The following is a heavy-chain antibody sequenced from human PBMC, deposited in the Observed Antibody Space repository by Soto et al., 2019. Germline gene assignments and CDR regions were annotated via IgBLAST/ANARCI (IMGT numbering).Heavy chain of an antibody. J-gene: IGHJ4*02. V-gene: IGHV1-69*01. Sequence: QVHLVQSGAEVKKPGSSVRVSCKASGGTLRTFPISWVRQAPGRGLEWMGGIIPMIGTTKYAQKFHGRVTFSADESASTAYMELSNLRSDDTAVYYCARDVSVMTSVFGFWGQGTLITVSS. CDR2: IIPMIGTT. CDR3: ARDVSVMTSVFGF. D-gene: IGHD3-10*01. CDR1: GGTLRTFP.